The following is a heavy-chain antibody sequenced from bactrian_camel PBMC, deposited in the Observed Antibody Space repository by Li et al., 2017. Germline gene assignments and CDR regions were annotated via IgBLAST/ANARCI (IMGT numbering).Heavy chain of an antibody. Sequence: HVQLVESGGGLVQAGGSLTLSCAASGNTDSMHCMAWFRQVPGKERGGVATIDSDGVADYSASVQGRFTISKDNAKNTLYLQMNNLKPEDSARYYCAASVGLRRRLCPSIDEYEYNYWGQGTQVTVS. CDR2: IDSDGVA. V-gene: IGHV3S53*01. J-gene: IGHJ4*01. CDR3: AASVGLRRRLCPSIDEYEYNY. D-gene: IGHD4*01. CDR1: GNTDSMHC.